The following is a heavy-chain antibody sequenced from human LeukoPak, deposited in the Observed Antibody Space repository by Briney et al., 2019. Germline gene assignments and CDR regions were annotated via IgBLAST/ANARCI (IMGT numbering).Heavy chain of an antibody. Sequence: GESLKISCKTSGFRFTDQWIGWVRQAPGGGLEWMGIIFPDGSHTVYSPSFHGRITISADRYTSTAYLHWSSLRASDTAMYYCAIHVIVVTTVPDAFDIWGQGTMVTVSS. V-gene: IGHV5-51*01. CDR3: AIHVIVVTTVPDAFDI. D-gene: IGHD2-21*02. CDR1: GFRFTDQW. CDR2: IFPDGSHT. J-gene: IGHJ3*02.